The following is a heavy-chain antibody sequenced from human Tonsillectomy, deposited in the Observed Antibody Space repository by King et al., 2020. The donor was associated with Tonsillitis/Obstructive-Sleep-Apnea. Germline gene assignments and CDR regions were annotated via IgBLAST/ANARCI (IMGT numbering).Heavy chain of an antibody. CDR2: INSDGSNT. CDR3: ARDRAPFLYDY. CDR1: GFTFSSYW. D-gene: IGHD3-16*01. V-gene: IGHV3-74*01. J-gene: IGHJ4*02. Sequence: QLVESGGGLVQPGGSLRLSCAASGFTFSSYWMYWVRHAPGKGLVWVSRINSDGSNTTYADSVKGRFTISRDNAKNTLYLQMNSLRAEDTAVYYCARDRAPFLYDYWGQGTLVPVSS.